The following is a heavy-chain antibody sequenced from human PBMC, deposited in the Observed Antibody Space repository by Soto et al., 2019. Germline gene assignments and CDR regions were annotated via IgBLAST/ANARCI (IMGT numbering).Heavy chain of an antibody. CDR3: ASDWVVVPAASANNWFDP. D-gene: IGHD2-2*01. V-gene: IGHV1-69*02. CDR1: GGTFSSYT. J-gene: IGHJ5*02. Sequence: SVKVSCKASGGTFSSYTISWVRQAPGQGLEWMGRIIPILGIANYAQKFQGRVTITADKSTSTAYMELSSLRSEDTAVYYCASDWVVVPAASANNWFDPWGQGTLVTVSS. CDR2: IIPILGIA.